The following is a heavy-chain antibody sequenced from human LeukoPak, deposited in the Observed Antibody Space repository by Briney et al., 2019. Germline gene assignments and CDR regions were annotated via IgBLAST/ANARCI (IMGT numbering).Heavy chain of an antibody. CDR2: IYHSGST. Sequence: PSETLSLTCTVSGYSISSGYYWGWIRQPPGKGLEWIGSIYHSGSTYYNPSLKSRVTISVDTSKNQFSLKLSSVTAADTAVYYCARDWAPRYGGNYNYWGQGTLVTVSS. D-gene: IGHD4-23*01. CDR3: ARDWAPRYGGNYNY. CDR1: GYSISSGYY. V-gene: IGHV4-38-2*02. J-gene: IGHJ4*02.